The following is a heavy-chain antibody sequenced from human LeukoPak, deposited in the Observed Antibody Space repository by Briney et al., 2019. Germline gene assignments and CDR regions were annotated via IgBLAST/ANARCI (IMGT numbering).Heavy chain of an antibody. J-gene: IGHJ4*02. CDR2: ISSGGSTI. CDR1: GFTFITYE. D-gene: IGHD2/OR15-2a*01. V-gene: IGHV3-48*03. Sequence: GGSLRHSCAASGFTFITYEMNWVRQAPGKGLEWVSYISSGGSTIYYADSVKGRFTISRDNAKNSLYLQMNSLRAGDTAVYYWARIYDGGHWGQGTLVTVSS. CDR3: ARIYDGGH.